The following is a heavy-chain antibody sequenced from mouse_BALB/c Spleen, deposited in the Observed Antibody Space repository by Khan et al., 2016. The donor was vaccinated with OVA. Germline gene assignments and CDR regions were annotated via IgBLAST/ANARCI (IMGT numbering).Heavy chain of an antibody. CDR1: GFSLTSHG. V-gene: IGHV2-9*02. CDR3: ARNREPDYFDY. J-gene: IGHJ2*01. Sequence: QVQLKQSGPGLVAPSQSLSITCTVSGFSLTSHGVHWVRQPPGQGLEWLGLIWAGGTTNYNSALMSRLSISKDSSKSQVFLKMNSLQTDDTAMYYCARNREPDYFDYWGQGTTLTVSS. CDR2: IWAGGTT.